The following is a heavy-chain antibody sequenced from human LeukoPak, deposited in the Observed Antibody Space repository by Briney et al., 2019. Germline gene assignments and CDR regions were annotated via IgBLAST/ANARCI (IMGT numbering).Heavy chain of an antibody. CDR2: IYADGNT. D-gene: IGHD2-15*01. CDR3: AKEVDNWFDP. J-gene: IGHJ5*02. CDR1: GFIVNTNY. V-gene: IGHV3-53*05. Sequence: PGGSLRLSCAASGFIVNTNYMTWVRQAPGRGLEWVSFIYADGNTYYADSVKGRFTISRDNDKNSLYLQMNSLRAEDTALYYCAKEVDNWFDPWGQGTLVTVSS.